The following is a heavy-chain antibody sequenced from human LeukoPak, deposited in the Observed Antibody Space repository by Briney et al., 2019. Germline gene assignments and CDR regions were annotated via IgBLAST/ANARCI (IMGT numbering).Heavy chain of an antibody. CDR3: ARVRFYDTTGYSTSYYLDY. V-gene: IGHV4-59*01. J-gene: IGHJ4*02. CDR1: GGPIIASY. Sequence: SETLSLTCAVSGGPIIASYWSWIRQSSGKGLEWIGYTHYSGTGNYNPSLKSRVTISIDTSKNRFSLRLTSVTAADTAVYYCARVRFYDTTGYSTSYYLDYWGQGALVTVFS. CDR2: THYSGTG. D-gene: IGHD3-22*01.